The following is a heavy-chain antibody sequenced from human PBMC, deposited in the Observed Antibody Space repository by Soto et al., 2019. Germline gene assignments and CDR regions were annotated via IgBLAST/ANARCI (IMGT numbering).Heavy chain of an antibody. Sequence: QVQLVQSGAEVKKPGSSVKVSCTTSGGTISSFGMNWVRQAPGQGLEWMGGMVPIDDSTKYAEKFQGRVTITADASTSRVYMDLSSLRSEDTAVYYCARSFTKSRRGGVAFDYWGQGTMLTVSP. J-gene: IGHJ4*02. CDR1: GGTISSFG. CDR3: ARSFTKSRRGGVAFDY. CDR2: MVPIDDST. D-gene: IGHD3-3*01. V-gene: IGHV1-69*01.